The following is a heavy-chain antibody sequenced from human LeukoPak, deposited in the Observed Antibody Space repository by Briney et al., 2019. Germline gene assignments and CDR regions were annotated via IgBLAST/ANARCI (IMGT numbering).Heavy chain of an antibody. CDR1: GGSFSGYY. V-gene: IGHV4-34*01. CDR3: ARPGGYGGNPWWFDP. D-gene: IGHD4-23*01. CDR2: INHSGST. Sequence: SETLSLTCAVYGGSFSGYYWSWLRQPPGKGLEWIGEINHSGSTNYNPSLKSRVTISVDTSKNQFSLKLSSVTAADTAVYYCARPGGYGGNPWWFDPWGQGTLVTVSS. J-gene: IGHJ5*02.